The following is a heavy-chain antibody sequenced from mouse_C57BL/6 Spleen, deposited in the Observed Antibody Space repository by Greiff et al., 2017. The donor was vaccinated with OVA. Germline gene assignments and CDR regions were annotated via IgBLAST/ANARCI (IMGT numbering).Heavy chain of an antibody. D-gene: IGHD2-2*01. CDR1: GYTFTDYY. V-gene: IGHV1-26*01. J-gene: IGHJ2*01. CDR3: ARYGYDEGCFFDY. Sequence: EVQLQQSGPELVKPGASVKISCKASGYTFTDYYMNWVKQSHGKSLEWIGDINPNNGGTSYNQKFKGKATLTVDKSSSTAYMELRSLTSEDSAVYYCARYGYDEGCFFDYWGQGTTLTVSS. CDR2: INPNNGGT.